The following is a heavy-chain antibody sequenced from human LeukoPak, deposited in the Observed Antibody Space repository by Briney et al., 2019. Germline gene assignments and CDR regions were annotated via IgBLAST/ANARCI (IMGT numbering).Heavy chain of an antibody. CDR1: GFTFSSYS. J-gene: IGHJ4*02. V-gene: IGHV3-23*01. CDR2: ISGSGGST. Sequence: PGGSLRLSCAASGFTFSSYSMNWVRQAPGKGLEWVSVISGSGGSTYYADSVKGRFTISRDNSKKTLYLQMNSLRAEDTAVYYCAKEPDYGDYFDYWGQGTLVTVSS. D-gene: IGHD4-17*01. CDR3: AKEPDYGDYFDY.